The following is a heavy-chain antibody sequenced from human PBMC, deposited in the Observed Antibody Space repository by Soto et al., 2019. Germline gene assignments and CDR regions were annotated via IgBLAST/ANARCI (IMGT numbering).Heavy chain of an antibody. V-gene: IGHV3-21*01. CDR1: GFTFSSYS. J-gene: IGHJ6*02. CDR2: ISSSSSYI. CDR3: AREGYYDSSRLYYYYGMGV. Sequence: GGSLRLSCAASGFTFSSYSMNWVRQAPGKGLEWVSSISSSSSYIYYADSVKGRFTISRDNAKNSLYLQTNSLRAEDTAVYYCAREGYYDSSRLYYYYGMGVCGQGPKVTVYS. D-gene: IGHD3-22*01.